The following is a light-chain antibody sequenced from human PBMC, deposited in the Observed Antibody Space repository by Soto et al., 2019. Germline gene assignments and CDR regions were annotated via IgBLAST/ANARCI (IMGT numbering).Light chain of an antibody. V-gene: IGKV3-20*01. CDR1: QSVSSSY. CDR2: GAS. CDR3: QKYGSSSYT. J-gene: IGKJ2*01. Sequence: EIGLTQSPCTLSLSPGERATLSGRARQSVSSSYLAWYQQKPVQDPRLIIYGASSRATGIPDRFSGSGSGTYCTLTISRLAPDDSAVYYCQKYGSSSYTFGQGTKLEIK.